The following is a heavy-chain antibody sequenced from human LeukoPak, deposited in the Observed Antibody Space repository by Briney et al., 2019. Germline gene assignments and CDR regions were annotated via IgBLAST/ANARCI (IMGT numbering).Heavy chain of an antibody. D-gene: IGHD3-10*01. CDR1: GGSISSYY. Sequence: SETLSLTCTVSGGSISSYYWSWIRRPPGKGLEWIAYIYYSGSTNYNPSLKSRVTISVDTSKNQFSLKLSSVTAADTAVYYCARLRMVRGVIRPTRQYYFDYWGQGTLVTVSS. CDR3: ARLRMVRGVIRPTRQYYFDY. J-gene: IGHJ4*02. V-gene: IGHV4-59*08. CDR2: IYYSGST.